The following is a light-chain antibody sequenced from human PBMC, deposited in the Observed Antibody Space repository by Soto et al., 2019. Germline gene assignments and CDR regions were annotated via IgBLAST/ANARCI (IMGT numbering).Light chain of an antibody. CDR3: QQYGNSPRT. Sequence: DSGLTQSPGTLSLSPEERATLSCRASQSVGSSYLAWYQQKHGQAPSLLMYGASSKATGIPDRFSGSGSGTDFTLTISRLEPEDFAVYYCQQYGNSPRTFGQGTKV. CDR2: GAS. V-gene: IGKV3-20*01. CDR1: QSVGSSY. J-gene: IGKJ1*01.